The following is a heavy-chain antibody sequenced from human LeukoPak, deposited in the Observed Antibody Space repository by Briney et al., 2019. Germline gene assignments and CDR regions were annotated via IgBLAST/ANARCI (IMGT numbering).Heavy chain of an antibody. Sequence: SETLSLTCTVSGGSISSYYWSWIRQPPGKGLEWIGYIYYSGSTNYNPSLKSRVTISVDTSKNQFSLKLSSVTAADTAVNYCARAILWWEGYYYYMDVWGKGTTVTVSS. V-gene: IGHV4-59*01. J-gene: IGHJ6*03. D-gene: IGHD2-21*01. CDR3: ARAILWWEGYYYYMDV. CDR1: GGSISSYY. CDR2: IYYSGST.